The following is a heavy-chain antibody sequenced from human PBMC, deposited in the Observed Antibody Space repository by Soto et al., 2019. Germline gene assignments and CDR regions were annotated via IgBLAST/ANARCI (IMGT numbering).Heavy chain of an antibody. D-gene: IGHD2-15*01. CDR2: ISYDGSNK. J-gene: IGHJ6*02. Sequence: QVQLVESGGGVVQPGRSLRLSCAASGFTFSSYAMHWLGQAPGKGLEWVAVISYDGSNKYYADSVKGRFTISRDNSKNTLYLQMNSLRAEDTAVYYCARELSQIVAPLYGMDVWGQGTTVTVSS. CDR3: ARELSQIVAPLYGMDV. CDR1: GFTFSSYA. V-gene: IGHV3-30-3*01.